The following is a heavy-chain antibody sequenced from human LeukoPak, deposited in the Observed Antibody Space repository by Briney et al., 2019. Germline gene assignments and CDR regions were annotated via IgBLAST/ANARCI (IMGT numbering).Heavy chain of an antibody. CDR3: AKAPVTTCSGAYCYPFDY. Sequence: GGSLRLSCAASGFTFSSYGMHWVRQAPGKGLEWVAVISYDGSNKYYADSVKGRFTISRDNSKNTLYLQMNSLRAEDTAVYYCAKAPVTTCSGAYCYPFDYWSQGTLVTVSS. J-gene: IGHJ4*02. V-gene: IGHV3-30*18. D-gene: IGHD2-15*01. CDR1: GFTFSSYG. CDR2: ISYDGSNK.